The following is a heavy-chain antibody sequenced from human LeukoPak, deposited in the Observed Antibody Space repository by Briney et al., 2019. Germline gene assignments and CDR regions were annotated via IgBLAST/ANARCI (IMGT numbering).Heavy chain of an antibody. V-gene: IGHV4-34*01. CDR2: INHSGST. D-gene: IGHD3-10*01. CDR1: GGSFSGYY. J-gene: IGHJ6*04. CDR3: AGQVPGAAGQLDV. Sequence: SETLSLTCAVYGGSFSGYYRSWIRQPPGKGLEWIGEINHSGSTNYNPSLKSRVTISVDTSKNHFSLKLSSVTAADTAVYYCAGQVPGAAGQLDVWGKGTTVTVSS.